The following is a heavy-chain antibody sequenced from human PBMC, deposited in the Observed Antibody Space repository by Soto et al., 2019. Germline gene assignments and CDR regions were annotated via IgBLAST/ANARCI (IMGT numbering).Heavy chain of an antibody. CDR2: INHSGST. CDR1: GGSFSGYY. V-gene: IGHV4-34*01. J-gene: IGHJ6*03. Sequence: QVQLQQWGAGLLKPSETLSLTCAVYGGSFSGYYWSWIRQPPGKGLEWMGEINHSGSTNYNPSLKSRVTISVDTSKNQFSLKLSSVTAADTAVYYCARGRIVVVVAAYNYYMDVWGKGTTVTVSS. CDR3: ARGRIVVVVAAYNYYMDV. D-gene: IGHD2-15*01.